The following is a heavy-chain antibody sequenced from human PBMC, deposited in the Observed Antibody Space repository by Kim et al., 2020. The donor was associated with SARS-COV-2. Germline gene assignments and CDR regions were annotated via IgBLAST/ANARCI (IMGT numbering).Heavy chain of an antibody. CDR1: GFTFSNFA. CDR2: VNGSGTTT. J-gene: IGHJ3*01. V-gene: IGHV3-23*01. D-gene: IGHD3-16*01. Sequence: WGSLRLSCAVSGFTFSNFALSWVRQAPGKGLEWVAVVNGSGTTTYYTYFVRGRFTSSIDNSKKILYLQIYIMRAEDTAPYNVPKGAGGIDSGLDVWGLG. CDR3: PKGAGGIDSGLDV.